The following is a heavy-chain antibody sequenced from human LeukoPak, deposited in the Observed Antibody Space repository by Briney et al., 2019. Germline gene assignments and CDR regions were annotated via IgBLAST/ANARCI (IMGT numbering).Heavy chain of an antibody. CDR3: KRVEETATTAAIIRKYSYYYYYYMDV. CDR1: GFTFSSYE. J-gene: IGHJ6*03. Sequence: GGSLILSCAASGFTFSSYEMNWVRQAPGKGLGWVSYISSSGSTIYYADSVKGRFTISRDNAKNSLYLQMNSLRAEDTAVYYCKRVEETATTAAIIRKYSYYYYYYMDVWGKGNTVTVSS. CDR2: ISSSGSTI. V-gene: IGHV3-48*03. D-gene: IGHD4-11*01.